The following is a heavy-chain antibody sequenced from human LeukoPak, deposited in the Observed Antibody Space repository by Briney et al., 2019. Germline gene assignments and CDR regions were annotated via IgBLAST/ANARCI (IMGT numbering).Heavy chain of an antibody. CDR3: TRGKLLRYFDY. Sequence: GRSLRLSCAASGFTFSSYAMHWVRQAPGKGLEWVAVISYDGSNKYYADSVKGRFTISRDNSKNTLYLQMNSLRAEATAVYYCTRGKLLRYFDYWGQGTLVTVSS. J-gene: IGHJ4*02. D-gene: IGHD3-10*01. CDR2: ISYDGSNK. CDR1: GFTFSSYA. V-gene: IGHV3-30*04.